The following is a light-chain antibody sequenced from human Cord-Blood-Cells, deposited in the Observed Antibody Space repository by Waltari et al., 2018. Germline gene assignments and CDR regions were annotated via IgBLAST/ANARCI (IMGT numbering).Light chain of an antibody. CDR1: QSVSSY. CDR3: QQRSNWYS. J-gene: IGKJ2*03. CDR2: DAS. V-gene: IGKV3-11*02. Sequence: EIVLTQSPATLSLSPGERATLPCRASQSVSSYLAWYQQKPGQAPRLLIYDASNRATGIPARFRGSGSGRDFTLTISSLEPEDFAVYYCQQRSNWYSFGQGTKLEIK.